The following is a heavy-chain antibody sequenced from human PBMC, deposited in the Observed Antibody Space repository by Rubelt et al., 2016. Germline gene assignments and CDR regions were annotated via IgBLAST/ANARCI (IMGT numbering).Heavy chain of an antibody. V-gene: IGHV3-48*04. D-gene: IGHD4-11*01. CDR1: GFTFSSYS. CDR3: ARGYLSNSFDY. Sequence: PGGSLRLSCAASGFTFSSYSMDWVRQVPGKGLEWVSFISGDLHTIYYTDSVRGRFTISRDDAKSSLYLQMDNLRAEDTAVYYCARGYLSNSFDYWGQGTLVTVSS. J-gene: IGHJ4*02. CDR2: ISGDLHTI.